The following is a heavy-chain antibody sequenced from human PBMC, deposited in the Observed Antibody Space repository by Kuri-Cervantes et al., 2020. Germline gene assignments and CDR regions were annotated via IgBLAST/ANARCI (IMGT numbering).Heavy chain of an antibody. CDR2: ISYDGSNK. D-gene: IGHD6-6*01. J-gene: IGHJ4*02. V-gene: IGHV3-30-3*01. CDR1: GFTFDDYA. CDR3: ARVGFAYSSSRYFDY. Sequence: GGSLRLSCAASGFTFDDYAMHWVRQAPGKGLEWVAVISYDGSNKYYADSVKGRFTISRDNSKNTLYLQMNSLRAEDTAVYYCARVGFAYSSSRYFDYWGQGTLVTVSS.